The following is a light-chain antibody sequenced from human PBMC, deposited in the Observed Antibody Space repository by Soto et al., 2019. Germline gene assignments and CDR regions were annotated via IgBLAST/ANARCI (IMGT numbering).Light chain of an antibody. CDR3: SSYSNTRSYV. J-gene: IGLJ1*01. CDR2: DVI. Sequence: LTQPASVSGSPGQSITISCTGTSSDIGSYNYVSWYQQHPGKAPKLMISDVINRPSGVSNRFSGSKSGNTASLTIFGLQAEDEADYYCSSYSNTRSYVFGTGTKVTVL. CDR1: SSDIGSYNY. V-gene: IGLV2-14*01.